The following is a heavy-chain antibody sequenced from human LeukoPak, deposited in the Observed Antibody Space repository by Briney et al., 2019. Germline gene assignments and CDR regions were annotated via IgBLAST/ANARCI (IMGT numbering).Heavy chain of an antibody. CDR3: ARGSLAAADLVNDY. CDR1: GFTFSSYS. CDR2: ISSSSSYI. V-gene: IGHV3-21*01. D-gene: IGHD6-13*01. Sequence: GGSLRLSCAASGFTFSSYSMNWVRQATGKGLEWVSSISSSSSYIYYADSVKGRFTISRDNAKNSLYLQMNSLRAEDTAVYYCARGSLAAADLVNDYWGQGTLVTVSS. J-gene: IGHJ4*02.